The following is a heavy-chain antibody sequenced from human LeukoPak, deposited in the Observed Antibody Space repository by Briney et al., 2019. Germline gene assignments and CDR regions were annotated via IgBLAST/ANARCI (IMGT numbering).Heavy chain of an antibody. V-gene: IGHV1-69*13. J-gene: IGHJ6*02. Sequence: ASVKVSCKASGGTFSSYAISWVRQAPGQGLEWMGGIIPIFGTANYAQKFQGRVTITADESTSTAYMELSSLRSEDTAVYYYAYSGYDIAYYGMDVWGQGTTVTVSS. CDR3: AYSGYDIAYYGMDV. CDR2: IIPIFGTA. CDR1: GGTFSSYA. D-gene: IGHD5-12*01.